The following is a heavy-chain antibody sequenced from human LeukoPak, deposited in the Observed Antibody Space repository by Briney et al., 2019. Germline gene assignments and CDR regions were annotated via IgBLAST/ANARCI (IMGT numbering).Heavy chain of an antibody. Sequence: SQTLSLTCTVSGGSISSGSYYWSWIRQPAGKGLEWIGRIYTSGSTNYNPSLKSRVTVSVDTSKNQFSLKLSSVTAADTAVYYCARLVRPTYYYYYGMDVWGQGTTVTVSS. D-gene: IGHD1-1*01. V-gene: IGHV4-61*02. CDR1: GGSISSGSYY. CDR3: ARLVRPTYYYYYGMDV. CDR2: IYTSGST. J-gene: IGHJ6*02.